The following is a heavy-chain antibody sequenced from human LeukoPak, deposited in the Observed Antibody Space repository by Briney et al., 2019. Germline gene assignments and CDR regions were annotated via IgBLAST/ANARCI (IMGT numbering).Heavy chain of an antibody. J-gene: IGHJ3*02. V-gene: IGHV3-11*01. CDR3: ARPPQPYYYDSSGYSAAFDI. D-gene: IGHD3-22*01. CDR1: GFTFSDYY. Sequence: PGGSLRLSCAASGFTFSDYYMSWIRQAPGKGLEWVSYISSSGSTIYYADSVKGRFTISRDNAKNSLYLQMNSLRAEDTAVYYCARPPQPYYYDSSGYSAAFDIWGQGTMVTVSS. CDR2: ISSSGSTI.